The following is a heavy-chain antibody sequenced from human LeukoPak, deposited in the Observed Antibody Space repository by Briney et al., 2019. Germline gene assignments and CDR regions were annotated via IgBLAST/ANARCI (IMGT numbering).Heavy chain of an antibody. D-gene: IGHD1-26*01. CDR3: ARDRRVGAPYYFDY. CDR2: IIPIFGTA. V-gene: IGHV1-69*01. CDR1: GGTLSSYA. J-gene: IGHJ4*02. Sequence: SVKVSCKASGGTLSSYAISWVRQAPGQGLEWMGGIIPIFGTANYAQKFQGRVTITADESTSTAYMELSSLRSEDTAVYYCARDRRVGAPYYFDYWGQGTLVTVSS.